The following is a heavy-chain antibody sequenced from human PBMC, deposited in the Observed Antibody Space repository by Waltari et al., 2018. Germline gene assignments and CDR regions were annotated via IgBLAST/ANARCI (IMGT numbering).Heavy chain of an antibody. CDR3: ATGECELIEYFQH. V-gene: IGHV1-24*01. J-gene: IGHJ1*01. CDR2: FDPEDGET. Sequence: QVQLVQSGAEVKKPGSSVKVSCKASGGTFSSYAISWVREAPGQGLEWMGGFDPEDGETIYAQKFQGRVTMTEDTSTDTAYMELSSLRSEDTAVYYCATGECELIEYFQHWGQGTLVTVSS. D-gene: IGHD1-26*01. CDR1: GGTFSSYA.